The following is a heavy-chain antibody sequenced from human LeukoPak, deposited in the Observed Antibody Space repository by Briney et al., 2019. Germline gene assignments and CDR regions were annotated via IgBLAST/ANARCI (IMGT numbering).Heavy chain of an antibody. CDR3: AKSNGYGLVDI. V-gene: IGHV4-59*04. Sequence: PGGSLRHSCAASGFTFSSYAMHWVRQAPGKGLEWIGNIFYSGGTYYSPSLTSRVTISLDTSRNQFSLKLNSVTAADTAVYCCAKSNGYGLVDIWGQGTMVTVSS. CDR1: GFTFSSYA. J-gene: IGHJ3*02. CDR2: IFYSGGT. D-gene: IGHD3-10*01.